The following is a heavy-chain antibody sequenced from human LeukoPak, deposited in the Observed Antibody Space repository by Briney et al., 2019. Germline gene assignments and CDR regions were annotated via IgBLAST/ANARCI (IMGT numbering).Heavy chain of an antibody. J-gene: IGHJ4*02. CDR2: ITGIGDYT. CDR3: VKDLPASGWYS. D-gene: IGHD6-19*01. Sequence: PGGSLRLSCADSGFTFTNYMAWVRQAPGMGLEWVSAITGIGDYTYYTDSVKGRFTISRDNSKNTLYLQMNSLRGEDTAIYYCVKDLPASGWYSWGQGTLVTVSS. V-gene: IGHV3-23*01. CDR1: GFTFTNY.